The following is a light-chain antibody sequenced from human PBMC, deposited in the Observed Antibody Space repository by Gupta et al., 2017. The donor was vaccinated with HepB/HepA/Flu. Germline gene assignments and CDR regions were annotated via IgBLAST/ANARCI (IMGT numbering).Light chain of an antibody. Sequence: QSALTQLRSVSGSPGQSVTIPCTGTSSDVGGYNYVSWYQQHPGKAPKLMIYDVSKRPSGVPDRFSGSKSGNTASLTISGLQAEDEADYYCCSYAGSYTYVFGGGTKLTVL. V-gene: IGLV2-11*01. CDR3: CSYAGSYTYV. CDR2: DVS. J-gene: IGLJ2*01. CDR1: SSDVGGYNY.